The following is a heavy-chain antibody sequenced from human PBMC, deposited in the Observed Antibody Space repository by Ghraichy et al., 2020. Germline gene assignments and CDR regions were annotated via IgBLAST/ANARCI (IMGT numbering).Heavy chain of an antibody. CDR3: ARDVPFGSVIAPFDY. CDR1: GFTFNTYT. Sequence: LSLTCAASGFTFNTYTMNWVRQAPGKGLEWVSSISSSSTYIHYADSVKGRFTISRDNAKNSLYLQVNSLRAEDTAVYFCARDVPFGSVIAPFDYWGQGTLVTVSS. J-gene: IGHJ4*02. D-gene: IGHD3-16*02. V-gene: IGHV3-21*01. CDR2: ISSSSTYI.